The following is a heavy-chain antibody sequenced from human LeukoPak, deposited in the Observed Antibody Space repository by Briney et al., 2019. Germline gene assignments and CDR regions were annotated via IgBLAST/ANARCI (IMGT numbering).Heavy chain of an antibody. CDR2: ISSSSSYI. CDR1: GFTFSSYS. Sequence: GGSLRLSCAASGFTFSSYSMNWVRQAPGKGLEWVSSISSSSSYIYYADSVKGRFTISRDNSKNTLYLQMNSLRAEDTAVYYCARDLTRGYYYYGMDVWGQGTTVTVSS. J-gene: IGHJ6*02. D-gene: IGHD3-9*01. CDR3: ARDLTRGYYYYGMDV. V-gene: IGHV3-21*04.